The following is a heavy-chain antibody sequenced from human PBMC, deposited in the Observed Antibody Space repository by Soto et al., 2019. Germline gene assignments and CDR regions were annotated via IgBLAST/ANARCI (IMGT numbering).Heavy chain of an antibody. D-gene: IGHD3-10*01. V-gene: IGHV3-23*01. CDR2: ISGSGGST. CDR3: AKARQRYGPWSIDS. CDR1: GVTFSSYA. Sequence: GGSLRLSCAASGVTFSSYAMSWVGQAPGKGLEWVSAISGSGGSTYYADSVKGRFTISRDNSKNTLYLQMNSLRAEDTAVYYCAKARQRYGPWSIDSWGQGAQLSVSS. J-gene: IGHJ4*02.